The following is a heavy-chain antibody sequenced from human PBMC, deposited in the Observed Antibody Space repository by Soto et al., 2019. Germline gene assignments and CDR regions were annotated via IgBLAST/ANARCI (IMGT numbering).Heavy chain of an antibody. V-gene: IGHV3-30*18. CDR3: AKDHWYYYDSSGYPH. J-gene: IGHJ4*02. D-gene: IGHD3-22*01. CDR2: ISYDGSNK. Sequence: GGSHRLSCGAAGLTFNGYGVHWVRQATGKGLEWVAVISYDGSNKYYADSVKGRFTISRDNSENTLYLQMNSLRAEDTAVYYCAKDHWYYYDSSGYPHWGQGTLVTVSS. CDR1: GLTFNGYG.